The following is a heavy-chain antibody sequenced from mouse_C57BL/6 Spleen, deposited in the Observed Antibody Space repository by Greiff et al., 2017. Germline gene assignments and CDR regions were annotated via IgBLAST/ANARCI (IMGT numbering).Heavy chain of an antibody. D-gene: IGHD1-1*01. CDR2: INPSSGYT. J-gene: IGHJ2*01. CDR3: ARETTVVAGDYFDY. Sequence: QVHVKQSGAELAKPGASVKLSCKASGYTFTSYWMHWVNQRPGQGLEWIGYINPSSGYTKYNQKFKDKATLTADKSSSTAYMQLSSLTYEDSAVYYCARETTVVAGDYFDYWGQGTTLTVSS. CDR1: GYTFTSYW. V-gene: IGHV1-7*01.